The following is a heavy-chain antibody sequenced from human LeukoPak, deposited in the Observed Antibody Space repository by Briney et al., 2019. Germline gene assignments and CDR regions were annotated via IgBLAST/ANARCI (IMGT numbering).Heavy chain of an antibody. D-gene: IGHD6-6*01. CDR1: GFIVSNNY. Sequence: GGSLRLSCVASGFIVSNNYMSWVRQAPGKGLEWVSVISETGGVTHYADSMKGRFTISRDNIKNTLNLQMNSLRAEDTAIYYCARDSSHYLGSSDYWGQGTLVTVSS. CDR3: ARDSSHYLGSSDY. J-gene: IGHJ4*02. CDR2: ISETGGVT. V-gene: IGHV3-53*01.